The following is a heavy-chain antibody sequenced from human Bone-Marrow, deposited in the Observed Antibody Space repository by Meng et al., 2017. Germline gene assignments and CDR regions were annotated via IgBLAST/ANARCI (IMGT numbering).Heavy chain of an antibody. Sequence: QVRCVQSGAEVKNPGASVRVSCKASGYTFTGYALHWVRQAPGQRLEWMGWINADSGYTKSSHTFQGRVTFTRDTSANTVYMELSSLSSEDTAVFYCARDGLYDSSGYQWADYWGQGTLVTVSS. V-gene: IGHV1-3*01. D-gene: IGHD3-22*01. CDR2: INADSGYT. J-gene: IGHJ4*02. CDR1: GYTFTGYA. CDR3: ARDGLYDSSGYQWADY.